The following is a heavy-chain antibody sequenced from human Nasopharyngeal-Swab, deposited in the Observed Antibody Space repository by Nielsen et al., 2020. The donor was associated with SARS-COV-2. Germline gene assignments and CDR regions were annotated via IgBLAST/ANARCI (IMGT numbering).Heavy chain of an antibody. D-gene: IGHD2-2*01. J-gene: IGHJ4*02. CDR3: ARVGQPAAFDY. V-gene: IGHV3-74*01. CDR1: GFTFSTYW. CDR2: INTDGSTT. Sequence: LSLTCGASGFTFSTYWMHWVRQGPGKGLVWVSRINTDGSTTSYAPSVKGRFIISRDSAKNTLYLQMDSLRAEDTAVYYCARVGQPAAFDYWGQGTLVTVSS.